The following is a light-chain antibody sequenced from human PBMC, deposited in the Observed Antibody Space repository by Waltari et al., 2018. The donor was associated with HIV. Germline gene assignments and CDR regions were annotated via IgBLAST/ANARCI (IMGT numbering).Light chain of an antibody. V-gene: IGKV1-5*03. J-gene: IGKJ1*01. CDR2: KAS. CDR1: QSISSW. Sequence: DIQMTQSPSTLSASVGERVPITCRASQSISSWLAWYQQKAGRAPKLLIYKASNLETGVPSRFSGTGSGTEFTLTITSVQPDDFGTYYCQQYDTYYRTFGQGTKVEI. CDR3: QQYDTYYRT.